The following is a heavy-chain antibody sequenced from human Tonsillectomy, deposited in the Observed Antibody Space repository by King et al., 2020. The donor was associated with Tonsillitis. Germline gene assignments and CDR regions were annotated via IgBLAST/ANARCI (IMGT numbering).Heavy chain of an antibody. CDR1: GFTFSSYW. D-gene: IGHD2-21*02. Sequence: VQLVESGGGLVQPGGSLRLSCAASGFTFSSYWMSWVRQAPGKGLEWVANIKHDGSDKYYVDSVKGRFTISRDKAKNSLYLQMNSLRAEDTAVYYCARGVEDGVTARPLDYWGQGTLVTVSS. J-gene: IGHJ4*02. CDR3: ARGVEDGVTARPLDY. CDR2: IKHDGSDK. V-gene: IGHV3-7*03.